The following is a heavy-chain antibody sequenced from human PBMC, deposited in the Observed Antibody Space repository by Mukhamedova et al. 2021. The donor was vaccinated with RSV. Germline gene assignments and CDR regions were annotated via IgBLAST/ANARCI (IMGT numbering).Heavy chain of an antibody. J-gene: IGHJ6*01. D-gene: IGHD6-19*01. V-gene: IGHV3-30*04. CDR1: SSYA. Sequence: SSYAMHWVRQAPGKGLEWVAVISYDGSNKYYADSVKGRFTISRDNSKNTLYLQMNSLRAEDTAVYYCVRARSPGQWLVQNYYGMD. CDR3: VRARSPGQWLVQNYYGMD. CDR2: ISYDGSNK.